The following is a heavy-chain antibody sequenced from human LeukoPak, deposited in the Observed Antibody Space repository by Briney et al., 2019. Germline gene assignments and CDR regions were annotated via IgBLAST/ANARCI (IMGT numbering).Heavy chain of an antibody. CDR3: AREGSLSVGPYFDY. Sequence: SETLSLTCTVSGGSISSYYCSWIRQPPGKGLEWIGYIYHSGSTYYNPSLKSRVTISVDRSKNQFSLKLSSVTAADTAVYYCAREGSLSVGPYFDYWGQGTLVTVSS. CDR2: IYHSGST. D-gene: IGHD5/OR15-5a*01. V-gene: IGHV4-59*12. CDR1: GGSISSYY. J-gene: IGHJ4*02.